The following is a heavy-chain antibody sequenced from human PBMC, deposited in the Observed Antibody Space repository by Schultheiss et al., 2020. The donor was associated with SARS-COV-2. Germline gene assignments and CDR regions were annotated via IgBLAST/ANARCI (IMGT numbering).Heavy chain of an antibody. D-gene: IGHD6-19*01. Sequence: SETLSLTCTVSGGSFRFYYWTWIRQPPEKGLEWIGYIYYNGGTSYNSSLKSRVTISVDTSKNQFSLNLTSVTAADTAVYYCARSPYSSTYYGYFDSWGQGTLVTVSS. CDR3: ARSPYSSTYYGYFDS. CDR2: IYYNGGT. V-gene: IGHV4-59*01. CDR1: GGSFRFYY. J-gene: IGHJ4*02.